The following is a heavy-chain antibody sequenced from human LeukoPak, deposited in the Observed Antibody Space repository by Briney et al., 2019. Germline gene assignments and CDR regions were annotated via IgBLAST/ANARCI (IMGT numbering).Heavy chain of an antibody. V-gene: IGHV1-8*01. J-gene: IGHJ4*02. CDR1: GYTFTSYD. CDR3: ARGLTMVRGVILAY. Sequence: ASVKVSCKASGYTFTSYDINWVRQAIGQGLEWMGWMNPNSGNTGYAQKFQGRVTMTRNTSISTAYMELSSLRSEDTAVYYCARGLTMVRGVILAYWGQGTLVTVSS. D-gene: IGHD3-10*01. CDR2: MNPNSGNT.